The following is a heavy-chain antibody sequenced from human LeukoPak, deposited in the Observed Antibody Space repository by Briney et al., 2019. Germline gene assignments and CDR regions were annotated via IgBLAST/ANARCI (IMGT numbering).Heavy chain of an antibody. CDR2: IIPIFGTA. Sequence: ASVKVSCKASGGTFSSYAISWVRQAPGQGLEWMGGIIPIFGTANYAQKFQGRVTITTDESTSTAYMELSSLRSEDTAVYYCARHSGRKTTVVSQYFDYWGQGTLVTVSS. CDR1: GGTFSSYA. D-gene: IGHD4-23*01. CDR3: ARHSGRKTTVVSQYFDY. J-gene: IGHJ4*02. V-gene: IGHV1-69*05.